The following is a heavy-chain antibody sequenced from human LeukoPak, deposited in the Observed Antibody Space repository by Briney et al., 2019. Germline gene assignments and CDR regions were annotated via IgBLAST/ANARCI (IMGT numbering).Heavy chain of an antibody. J-gene: IGHJ6*03. V-gene: IGHV3-20*04. CDR3: ARNAAKTRAYYYMDV. CDR2: INWNGGST. CDR1: GFTFDDYG. Sequence: PGGSLRLSCAASGFTFDDYGMSWVRQAPGKGLEWVSGINWNGGSTGYADSVKGRFTISRDNAKNSLYLQMNSLRAEDTALYYCARNAAKTRAYYYMDVWVKGTTVTVSS. D-gene: IGHD3-10*01.